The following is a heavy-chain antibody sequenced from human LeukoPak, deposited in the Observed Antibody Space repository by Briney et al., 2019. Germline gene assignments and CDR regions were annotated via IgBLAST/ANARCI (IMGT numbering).Heavy chain of an antibody. V-gene: IGHV4-59*01. D-gene: IGHD3-16*01. CDR1: RGSIRSDY. CDR3: AKGRTWAEGIFDY. J-gene: IGHJ4*02. Sequence: PSETLSLTCTLSRGSIRSDYWSWIRQPPGKGLEWIGYMYNSGSTNYNPSLKSRVTISVDMSKNQFSLRMSSVTAADTALYHCAKGRTWAEGIFDYWGQGTLVTVSS. CDR2: MYNSGST.